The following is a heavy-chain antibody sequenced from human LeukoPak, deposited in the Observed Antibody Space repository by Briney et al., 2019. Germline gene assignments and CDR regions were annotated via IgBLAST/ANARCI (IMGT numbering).Heavy chain of an antibody. CDR2: IKQDGSDR. V-gene: IGHV3-7*03. D-gene: IGHD6-19*01. CDR1: GFTFSNYW. Sequence: GGSLRLSCAASGFTFSNYWMSWVRQVPGTGLEWVANIKQDGSDRNYVASVRGRFTISRDNAESSLYLQMNSLRAEDTAVYYCVRNVAVAGTCFDSWGQGTLVTVSS. CDR3: VRNVAVAGTCFDS. J-gene: IGHJ4*02.